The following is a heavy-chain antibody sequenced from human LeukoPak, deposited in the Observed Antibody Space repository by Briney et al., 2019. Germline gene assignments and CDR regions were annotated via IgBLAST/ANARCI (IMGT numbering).Heavy chain of an antibody. CDR3: ARTNQISETAFDI. CDR1: SGSINNYY. CDR2: ILSSGST. V-gene: IGHV4-59*01. J-gene: IGHJ3*02. D-gene: IGHD1-14*01. Sequence: SETLSLTCSVASGSINNYYWSWIRQTPGKGLEWIGYILSSGSTNYNPSVKSRVTITVDTSKNQFSLKLYSVTAADTAVYYCARTNQISETAFDIWGPGSVVIVTS.